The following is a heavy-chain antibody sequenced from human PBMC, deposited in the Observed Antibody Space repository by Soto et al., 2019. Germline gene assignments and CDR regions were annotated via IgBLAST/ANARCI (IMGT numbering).Heavy chain of an antibody. CDR1: GGSISSGYYY. D-gene: IGHD6-13*01. Sequence: QVQLQESGPGLVKPSQTLSLTCTVSGGSISSGYYYWSWIRQHPGKGLEWIGYIYYSGTTYYNPSLKARVTVSVDMAKSQFSLTSTSVTAANTAVYYCARAEGYSSTWGVFDPWGQGNLV. CDR3: ARAEGYSSTWGVFDP. V-gene: IGHV4-31*03. CDR2: IYYSGTT. J-gene: IGHJ5*02.